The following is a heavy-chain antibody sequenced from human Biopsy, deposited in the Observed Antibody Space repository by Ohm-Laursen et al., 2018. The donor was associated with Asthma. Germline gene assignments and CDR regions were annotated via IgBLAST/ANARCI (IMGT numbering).Heavy chain of an antibody. CDR3: ARTYYDFLTGQVNDVFAI. CDR1: GYTFTSYA. V-gene: IGHV1-3*01. J-gene: IGHJ3*02. CDR2: INAGNGNT. D-gene: IGHD3-9*01. Sequence: SSVKVSCNASGYTFTSYAIHWVRQAPGQRLEWMGWINAGNGNTKYSQKFQGRVTITRDTSASTAYMDLSSLRSEDTAVYYCARTYYDFLTGQVNDVFAIWGQGTMVTVSS.